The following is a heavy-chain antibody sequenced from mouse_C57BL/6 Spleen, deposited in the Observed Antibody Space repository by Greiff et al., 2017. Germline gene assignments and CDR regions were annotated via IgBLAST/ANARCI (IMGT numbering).Heavy chain of an antibody. V-gene: IGHV6-3*01. CDR1: GFTFSNYW. CDR3: TGGWENFDV. Sequence: EVHLVESGGGLVQPGGSMKLSCVASGFTFSNYWMNWVRQSPEKGLEWVAQIRLKSDNYATHYAESVKGRFTISRDDSKSSVYLQMNNLRAEDTGIYYCTGGWENFDVWGTGTTVTVSS. J-gene: IGHJ1*03. D-gene: IGHD3-3*01. CDR2: IRLKSDNYAT.